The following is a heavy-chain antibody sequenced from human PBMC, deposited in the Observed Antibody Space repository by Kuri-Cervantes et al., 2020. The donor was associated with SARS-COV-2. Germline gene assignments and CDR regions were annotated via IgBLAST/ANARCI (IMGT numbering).Heavy chain of an antibody. Sequence: SETLSLTCAVYGGSFSGYYRSWIRQPPGKGLEWIGEINHSGSTNYNPSPKSRVTISVDTSKNQFSLKLSSVTAADTAVYYCARRDSGSLFDYWGQGTLVTVSS. D-gene: IGHD1-26*01. CDR1: GGSFSGYY. V-gene: IGHV4-34*01. J-gene: IGHJ4*02. CDR2: INHSGST. CDR3: ARRDSGSLFDY.